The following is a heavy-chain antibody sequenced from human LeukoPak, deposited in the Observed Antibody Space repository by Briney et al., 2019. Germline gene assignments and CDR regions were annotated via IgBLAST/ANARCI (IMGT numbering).Heavy chain of an antibody. CDR2: IRSSSSYI. V-gene: IGHV3-21*01. Sequence: GGSLRLSCAASGFTFSSYTMNWVRQAPGKGLEWVSSIRSSSSYIYHVDSVKGRFTISRDNAKNSLYLQMNSLRAEDTAVYYCARDGHFDYWGQGTLVTVSS. CDR1: GFTFSSYT. CDR3: ARDGHFDY. J-gene: IGHJ4*02.